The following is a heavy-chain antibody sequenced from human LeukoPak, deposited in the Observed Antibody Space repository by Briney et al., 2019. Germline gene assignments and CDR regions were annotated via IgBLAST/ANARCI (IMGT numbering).Heavy chain of an antibody. CDR2: INSDGSST. CDR1: GFTFSSYW. J-gene: IGHJ4*02. D-gene: IGHD5-24*01. V-gene: IGHV3-74*01. CDR3: ARGSRTIELGDDY. Sequence: GGSLRLSCAASGFTFSSYWMHWVRQAPGKGLVWVSHINSDGSSTSYADSVKGRFTISKDNAKNTLYLQMNSLRAEDTAVYYCARGSRTIELGDDYWGQGTLVTVSS.